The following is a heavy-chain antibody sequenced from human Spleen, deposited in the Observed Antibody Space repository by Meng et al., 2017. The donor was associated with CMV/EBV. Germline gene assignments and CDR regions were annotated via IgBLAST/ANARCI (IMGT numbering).Heavy chain of an antibody. CDR3: ARDGVRWRYFNWFDP. V-gene: IGHV4-61*02. D-gene: IGHD2/OR15-2a*01. J-gene: IGHJ5*02. CDR2: IYTSGST. Sequence: QVLLQESGPGLVKPAQTPSLTCTVSGGSISSGSYYWSWIRQPAGKGLEWIGRIYTSGSTNYNPSLKSRVTISVDTSKNQFSLKLSSVTAADTAVYYCARDGVRWRYFNWFDPWGQGTLVTVSS. CDR1: GGSISSGSYY.